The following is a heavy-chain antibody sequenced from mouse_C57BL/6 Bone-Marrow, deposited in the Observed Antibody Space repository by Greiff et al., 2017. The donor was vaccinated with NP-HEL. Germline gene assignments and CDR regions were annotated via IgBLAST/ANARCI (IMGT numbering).Heavy chain of an antibody. Sequence: QVTLKVSGPGILQPSQTLSLTCSFSGFSLSTFGMGVGWIRPPSGKGLEWLAHIWWDDAKYSNPALKNRLPTSKATSKNQVFLTIAHVDTAATATYYCARICYGTLAYWGQGTLVTVSA. CDR3: ARICYGTLAY. J-gene: IGHJ3*01. D-gene: IGHD1-1*01. CDR2: IWWDDAK. V-gene: IGHV8-8*01. CDR1: GFSLSTFGMG.